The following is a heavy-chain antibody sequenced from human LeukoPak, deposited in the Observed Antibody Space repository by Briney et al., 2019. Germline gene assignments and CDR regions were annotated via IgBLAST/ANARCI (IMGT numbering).Heavy chain of an antibody. V-gene: IGHV3-7*01. CDR3: ARAQGPYCTNGVCPFDP. J-gene: IGHJ5*02. CDR2: IKQDGSEK. D-gene: IGHD2-8*01. CDR1: GFTFSSYW. Sequence: GGSLRLSCAASGFTFSSYWMSWVRQAPGKGLEWVANIKQDGSEKYYVDSVKGRFTISRDNAKNSLYLQMNSLRAEDTAVYYCARAQGPYCTNGVCPFDPWGQGTLVTVSS.